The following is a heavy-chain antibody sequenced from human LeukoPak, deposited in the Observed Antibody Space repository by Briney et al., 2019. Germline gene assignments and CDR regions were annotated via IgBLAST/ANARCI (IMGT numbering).Heavy chain of an antibody. D-gene: IGHD6-13*01. CDR3: ARDISGYIDNWFDP. Sequence: SETLSLTCTESGGSISSYYWSWIRPPPGERLGWMAHIYYSGSTNYNPSLKSRVTISVDTSKNQFSLKLSSVTAADTAVYYCARDISGYIDNWFDPWGQGTLVTVSS. V-gene: IGHV4-59*01. CDR2: IYYSGST. CDR1: GGSISSYY. J-gene: IGHJ5*02.